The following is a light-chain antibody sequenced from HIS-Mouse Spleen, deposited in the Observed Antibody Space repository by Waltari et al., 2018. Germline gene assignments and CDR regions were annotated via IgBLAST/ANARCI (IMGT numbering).Light chain of an antibody. CDR1: PRVSSN. CDR2: GES. V-gene: IGKV3-15*01. CDR3: QQYNNWPNT. Sequence: EIVMTQSPATLSVSPGERATLSCSASPRVSSNLHWYQQKPGQPPRLLIYGESNRATGIRARLSGSGSGTEFTLTISSLLFEDFAVSYCQQYNNWPNTCGQGTKLEI. J-gene: IGKJ2*01.